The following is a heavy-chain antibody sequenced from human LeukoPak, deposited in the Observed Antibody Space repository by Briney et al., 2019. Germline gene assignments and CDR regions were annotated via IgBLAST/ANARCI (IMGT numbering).Heavy chain of an antibody. CDR1: GGSISSSSYY. V-gene: IGHV4-39*01. D-gene: IGHD3-16*01. J-gene: IGHJ4*02. CDR2: IYYSGST. CDR3: ASSGLIRAHDY. Sequence: PSETLSLTCTVSGGSISSSSYYWGWIRQPPGKGLEWIGSIYYSGSTYYNPSLKSRVTISVDTSKNQFSLKLSSVTAADTAVYYCASSGLIRAHDYWGQGTLVTVSS.